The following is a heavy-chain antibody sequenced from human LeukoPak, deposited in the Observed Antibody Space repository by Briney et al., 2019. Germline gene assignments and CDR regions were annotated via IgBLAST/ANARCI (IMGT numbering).Heavy chain of an antibody. V-gene: IGHV4-61*05. Sequence: SETLSLTCTVSGGSISSSSYYWSWIRQPPGKGLEWIGYIYYSGSTNYNPSLKSRVTISVKTSKNQFSLKLSSVTAADTAMYYCARINGDLDYWGQGTLVTVSS. D-gene: IGHD2-8*01. CDR3: ARINGDLDY. CDR2: IYYSGST. J-gene: IGHJ4*02. CDR1: GGSISSSSYY.